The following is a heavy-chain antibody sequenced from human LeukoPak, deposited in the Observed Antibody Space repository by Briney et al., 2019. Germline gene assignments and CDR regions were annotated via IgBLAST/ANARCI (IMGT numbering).Heavy chain of an antibody. CDR2: ISGDGSVT. D-gene: IGHD2-21*01. CDR3: GKDGPVISY. Sequence: GGSLRLSCAASGFAFDEFGMHWVRQAPGKGLEWVSFISGDGSVTYYTDSLKGRFTVSRDNSKNSLYLQMGSLRAEDTALYYCGKDGPVISYWGQGTVVTVSS. J-gene: IGHJ4*02. CDR1: GFAFDEFG. V-gene: IGHV3-43*02.